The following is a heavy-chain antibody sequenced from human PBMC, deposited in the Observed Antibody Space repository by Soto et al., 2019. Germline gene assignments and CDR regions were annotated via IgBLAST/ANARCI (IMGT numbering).Heavy chain of an antibody. V-gene: IGHV5-51*01. Sequence: GESLKISCKASGYSFTTYWIGWVRQMPGKGLEWMGIIYPGDSDTRYSPSFQGQVTISADKSIGTAYLQWSSLKASDSAMFYCARKDIAGNSADFWGQGTLVTVSS. D-gene: IGHD6-13*01. CDR3: ARKDIAGNSADF. CDR2: IYPGDSDT. J-gene: IGHJ4*02. CDR1: GYSFTTYW.